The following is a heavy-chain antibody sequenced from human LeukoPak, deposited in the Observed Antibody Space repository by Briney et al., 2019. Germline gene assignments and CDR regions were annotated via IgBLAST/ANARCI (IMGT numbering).Heavy chain of an antibody. Sequence: GGSLRLSCAASGFTFSSYGMHWVRQAPGKGLEWVAVISYDGSNKYYADSVKGRFTISRDNSKNTLYLQMNSLRAEDTAVYYCAKEDPYYYDSSGSFDYWGQGTLVTVSS. V-gene: IGHV3-30*18. J-gene: IGHJ4*02. CDR1: GFTFSSYG. CDR3: AKEDPYYYDSSGSFDY. CDR2: ISYDGSNK. D-gene: IGHD3-22*01.